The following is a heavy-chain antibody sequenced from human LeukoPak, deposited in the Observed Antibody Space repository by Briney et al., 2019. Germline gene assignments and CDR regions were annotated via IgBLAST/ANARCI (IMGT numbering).Heavy chain of an antibody. CDR1: GFTFSSYG. D-gene: IGHD2-21*02. J-gene: IGHJ4*02. V-gene: IGHV3-30*02. Sequence: GGSLRLSCAASGFTFSSYGMHWVRQAPGKGLEWVAFIRYDGSNKYYTDSVKGRFTISRDNSKNTLYLQMNSLRADDTAVYYCAKRPSGDFIYYFDNWGQGTLVTVSS. CDR3: AKRPSGDFIYYFDN. CDR2: IRYDGSNK.